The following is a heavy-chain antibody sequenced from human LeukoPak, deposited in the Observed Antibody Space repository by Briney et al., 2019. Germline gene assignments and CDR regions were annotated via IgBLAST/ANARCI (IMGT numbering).Heavy chain of an antibody. CDR3: VRDIDH. Sequence: PGGSLRLSCAASGFTFGTYWMSWVRQAPGKGLEWVANINEDGSQKDYLDSVKGRFTISRDNAKDSLYLQMSSLRAEGAAIYYCVRDIDHWGQGTLVTVSS. J-gene: IGHJ4*02. V-gene: IGHV3-7*04. CDR2: INEDGSQK. CDR1: GFTFGTYW.